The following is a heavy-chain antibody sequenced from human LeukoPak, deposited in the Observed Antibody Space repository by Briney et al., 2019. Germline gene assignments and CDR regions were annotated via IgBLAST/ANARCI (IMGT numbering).Heavy chain of an antibody. V-gene: IGHV3-74*01. D-gene: IGHD5-24*01. J-gene: IGHJ4*02. CDR1: GVTFSSYW. Sequence: PGGSLRLSCAASGVTFSSYWMHWVRQAPGKGLVWVSRINSDGSSTSYADSVKGRFTISRDNAKKTLYLQMNSLRAEDTAVYKCAGNGYNHYFDYWGEGTLVTVSS. CDR3: AGNGYNHYFDY. CDR2: INSDGSST.